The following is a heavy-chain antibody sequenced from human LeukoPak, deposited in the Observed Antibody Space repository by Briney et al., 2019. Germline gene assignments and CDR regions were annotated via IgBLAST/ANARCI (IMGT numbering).Heavy chain of an antibody. Sequence: SETLSLTCTVSGGSISSGGYCWSWLRQHPGKGLEWIGYIYYSGSTYYNPSLRSRVTISVDTSKNQFSLKLSSVTAADTAVYYCARDSLAVAPRGYFDYWGQGTLVTVSS. CDR1: GGSISSGGYC. CDR3: ARDSLAVAPRGYFDY. CDR2: IYYSGST. D-gene: IGHD6-19*01. J-gene: IGHJ4*02. V-gene: IGHV4-31*03.